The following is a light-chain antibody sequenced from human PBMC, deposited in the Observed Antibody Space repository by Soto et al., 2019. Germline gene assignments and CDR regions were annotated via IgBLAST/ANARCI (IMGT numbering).Light chain of an antibody. V-gene: IGKV3-15*01. CDR2: GAS. Sequence: EIVMTQSPATLSVSPGDRVTLSCRASQSVSNNLAWYQQKPGQTPRLLIHGASTRATGVPDRFSGSGSGTKFTLTLSSLQSEDFAVYYCLHYNSWPRTFGQGTKVDIK. J-gene: IGKJ1*01. CDR3: LHYNSWPRT. CDR1: QSVSNN.